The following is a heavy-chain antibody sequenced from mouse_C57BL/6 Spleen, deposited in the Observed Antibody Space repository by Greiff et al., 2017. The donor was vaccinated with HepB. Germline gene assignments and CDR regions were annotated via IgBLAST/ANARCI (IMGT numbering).Heavy chain of an antibody. J-gene: IGHJ4*01. CDR3: AREGATVVGDAMDY. V-gene: IGHV1-64*01. Sequence: VQLQQPGAELVKPGASVKLSCKASGYTFTSYWMHWVKQRPGQGLEWIGMIHPNSGSTNYNEKFKSKATLTVDKSSSTAYMQLSSLTSEDSAVYYCAREGATVVGDAMDYWGQGTSVTVSS. CDR2: IHPNSGST. CDR1: GYTFTSYW. D-gene: IGHD1-1*01.